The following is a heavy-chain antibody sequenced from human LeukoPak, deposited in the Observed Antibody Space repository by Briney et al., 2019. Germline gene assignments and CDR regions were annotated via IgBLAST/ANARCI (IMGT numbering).Heavy chain of an antibody. CDR2: ISSSGGTM. D-gene: IGHD4-23*01. Sequence: PGGSLRLSCAASGFTFSSYKMNWVRQAPGKGLEWVSYISSSGGTMYYADSVKGRFTISRDDARTSLSLQMNSLRAEDTAVYYCARWHDSGGYFDYWGQGTLVTVSS. V-gene: IGHV3-48*03. CDR1: GFTFSSYK. J-gene: IGHJ4*02. CDR3: ARWHDSGGYFDY.